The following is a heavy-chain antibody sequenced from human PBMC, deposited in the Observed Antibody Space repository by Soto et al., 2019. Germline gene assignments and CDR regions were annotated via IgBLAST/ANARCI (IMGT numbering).Heavy chain of an antibody. CDR2: ISYDGSNK. D-gene: IGHD2-15*01. CDR1: GFTFSSYA. CDR3: AREAWRGYCSGGSCYSGAFDI. V-gene: IGHV3-30-3*01. Sequence: PVGSLRLSCAASGFTFSSYAMHWVRQAPGKGLEWVAVISYDGSNKYYADSVKGRFTISRDNSKNTLYLQMNSLRAEDTAVYYCAREAWRGYCSGGSCYSGAFDIWGQGTMVTVSS. J-gene: IGHJ3*02.